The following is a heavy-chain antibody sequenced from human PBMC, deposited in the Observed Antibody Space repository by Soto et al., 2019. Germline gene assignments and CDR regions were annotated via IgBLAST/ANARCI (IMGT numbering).Heavy chain of an antibody. Sequence: ASVKVSCKVSGYTLTELSMHWVRQAPGKGLEWMGGFDSEDGETIYAQKFQGRVTMTEDTSTDTAYMELSSLRSEDTAVYYCATSGYDSSGYYKGAFDIWGQGTMVTVSS. J-gene: IGHJ3*02. CDR2: FDSEDGET. V-gene: IGHV1-24*01. CDR3: ATSGYDSSGYYKGAFDI. D-gene: IGHD3-22*01. CDR1: GYTLTELS.